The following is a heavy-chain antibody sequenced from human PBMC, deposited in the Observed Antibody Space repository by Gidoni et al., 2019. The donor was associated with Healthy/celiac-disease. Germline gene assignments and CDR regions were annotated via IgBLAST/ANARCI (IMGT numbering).Heavy chain of an antibody. D-gene: IGHD1-26*01. Sequence: EVQLVESGGGLVKPGRSLRLSCAASGFTFDDYAMHWVRQAPGKGLEWVSGISWNSGSIGYADSVKGRFTISRDNAKNSLYLQMNSLRAEDTALYYCAKGREWELLEAFDIWGQGTMVTVSS. CDR1: GFTFDDYA. J-gene: IGHJ3*02. CDR3: AKGREWELLEAFDI. V-gene: IGHV3-9*01. CDR2: ISWNSGSI.